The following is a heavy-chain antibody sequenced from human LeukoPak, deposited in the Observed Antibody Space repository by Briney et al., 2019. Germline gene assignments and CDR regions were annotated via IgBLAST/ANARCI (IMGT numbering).Heavy chain of an antibody. D-gene: IGHD2-15*01. V-gene: IGHV3-23*01. J-gene: IGHJ4*02. Sequence: GGSLRLSCAASGFTFSSYAMNWVRQAPGKGLDWVSTISGSDGSTYYADSVKGRFTISRDNSKNTLYLQMNSLRAEDTAVYYCAKSKVVAATMGRFDYWGQGTLVTVSS. CDR1: GFTFSSYA. CDR2: ISGSDGST. CDR3: AKSKVVAATMGRFDY.